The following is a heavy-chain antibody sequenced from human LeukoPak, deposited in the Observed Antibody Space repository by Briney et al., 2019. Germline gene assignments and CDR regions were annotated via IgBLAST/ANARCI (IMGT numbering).Heavy chain of an antibody. Sequence: GGSLRLSCAAFGFTVSSNYMSWVRQAPGKGLEWVAFIRYDGSNKYYADSVKGRFTISRDNSKNTLYLQMNSLRAEDTAVYYCAKEGNYYDSSGYSRFDYWGQGTLVTVSS. CDR3: AKEGNYYDSSGYSRFDY. CDR2: IRYDGSNK. CDR1: GFTVSSNY. D-gene: IGHD3-22*01. V-gene: IGHV3-30*02. J-gene: IGHJ4*02.